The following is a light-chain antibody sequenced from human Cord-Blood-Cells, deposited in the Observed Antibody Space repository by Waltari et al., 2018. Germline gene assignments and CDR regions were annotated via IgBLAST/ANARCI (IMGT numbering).Light chain of an antibody. CDR3: SSYTSSSTL. Sequence: QSALTQPASVSGSPGQSITISCTGTSSDVGGYNSVSWYQQHPGKAPKLMIYDVSNRPSGVSNRCSGSKSGNTASLTISGLQAEDEADYYCSSYTSSSTLFGTGTKVTVL. CDR2: DVS. V-gene: IGLV2-14*01. CDR1: SSDVGGYNS. J-gene: IGLJ1*01.